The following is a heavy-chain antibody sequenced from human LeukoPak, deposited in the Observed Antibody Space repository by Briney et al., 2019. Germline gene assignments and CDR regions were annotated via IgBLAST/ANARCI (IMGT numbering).Heavy chain of an antibody. CDR1: GYTFTRYY. CDR2: INPSGGST. D-gene: IGHD1-26*01. J-gene: IGHJ4*02. CDR3: ARAYSGSSGIDY. Sequence: ASVKVSCKASGYTFTRYYIHWVRQAPGQGLEWMGIINPSGGSTNYAQKFQGRVTMTRDTSTNTLYMELSSLRSEDTAVYYCARAYSGSSGIDYWGQGTLVTVSS. V-gene: IGHV1-46*01.